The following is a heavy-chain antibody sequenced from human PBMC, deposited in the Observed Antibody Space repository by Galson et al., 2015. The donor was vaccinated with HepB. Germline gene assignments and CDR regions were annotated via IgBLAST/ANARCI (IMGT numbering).Heavy chain of an antibody. CDR3: AKDQRGNYYLSDY. J-gene: IGHJ4*02. CDR2: ISGSGGST. D-gene: IGHD1-26*01. Sequence: SLRLSCAASGFTFSSYAMSWVRQAPGKGLEWVSGISGSGGSTYYVDSVKGRFTISRDNSKNTLYLQMNSLRAEDTAVYYCAKDQRGNYYLSDYWGQGTLVTVSS. CDR1: GFTFSSYA. V-gene: IGHV3-23*01.